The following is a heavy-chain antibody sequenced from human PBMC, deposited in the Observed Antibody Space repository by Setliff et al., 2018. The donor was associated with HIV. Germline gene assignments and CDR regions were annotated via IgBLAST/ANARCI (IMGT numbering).Heavy chain of an antibody. V-gene: IGHV4-39*01. Sequence: PSETLSLTCTVSGGSIRTSRYYWGWIRQPPGKGLEWIGSINYRGNTYYNPSLKSRAAISVDTSKNQISLKLSSVTAADTAVYYCASLDGSESPYIYYYYMDVWGEGTAVTV. CDR1: GGSIRTSRYY. J-gene: IGHJ6*03. CDR3: ASLDGSESPYIYYYYMDV. D-gene: IGHD3-10*01. CDR2: INYRGNT.